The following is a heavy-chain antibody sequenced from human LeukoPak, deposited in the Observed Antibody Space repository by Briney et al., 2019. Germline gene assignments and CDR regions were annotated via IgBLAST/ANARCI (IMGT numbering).Heavy chain of an antibody. CDR2: IDRDSNAI. CDR1: GFTFSSYS. Sequence: GGSLRLSCAASGFTFSSYSMNWVRQAPGKGLEWVSYIDRDSNAIYYADSVKGRFTISRDNAKNSLYLQMNSLRVDDTAMYYCAKYGAAGHSDYWGQGTLVTVSS. D-gene: IGHD6-13*01. J-gene: IGHJ4*02. CDR3: AKYGAAGHSDY. V-gene: IGHV3-48*01.